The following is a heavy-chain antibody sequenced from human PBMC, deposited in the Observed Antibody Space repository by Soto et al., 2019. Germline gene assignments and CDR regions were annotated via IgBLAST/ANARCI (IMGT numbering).Heavy chain of an antibody. J-gene: IGHJ6*03. CDR1: GFTFSSYA. D-gene: IGHD2-15*01. Sequence: EVQLLESGGGLVQPGGSLRLSCAASGFTFSSYAMSWVRQAPGKGLEWVSAISGSGGSTYYADSVKGRFTISRDNSKNTLYLQMNSLIAEDTAVYYCAKRDIVVVVAAKESYYYYYMDVWGKGTTVTVSS. V-gene: IGHV3-23*01. CDR2: ISGSGGST. CDR3: AKRDIVVVVAAKESYYYYYMDV.